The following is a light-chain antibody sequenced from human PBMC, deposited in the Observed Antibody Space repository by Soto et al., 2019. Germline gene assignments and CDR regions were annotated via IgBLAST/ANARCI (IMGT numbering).Light chain of an antibody. V-gene: IGLV2-14*01. CDR3: SSYTSGNTFV. Sequence: QSALPQPPPGSGSPGQPITISCTGTSSDVGGYTYVSWYQQRPGKAPKLIIFEVVNRPSGVSNRFSGSKSGNTASLTISGLQAEDGADYYCSSYTSGNTFVFGPGTKVTVL. J-gene: IGLJ1*01. CDR1: SSDVGGYTY. CDR2: EVV.